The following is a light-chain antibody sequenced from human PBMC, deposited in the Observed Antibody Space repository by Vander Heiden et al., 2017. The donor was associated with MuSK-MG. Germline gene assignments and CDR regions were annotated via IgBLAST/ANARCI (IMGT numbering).Light chain of an antibody. CDR1: QSVSSF. CDR2: DAS. J-gene: IGKJ4*01. V-gene: IGKV3-11*01. CDR3: QQRSNWTPGLI. Sequence: EIVLTQSPATLSLSPGERATLPCRASQSVSSFLAWYQPKPGQAPRLLFYDASTRATGIPARVSGSGSGTDFTLNISSLEPEDFAVYYWQQRSNWTPGLIFGGGNKGEIK.